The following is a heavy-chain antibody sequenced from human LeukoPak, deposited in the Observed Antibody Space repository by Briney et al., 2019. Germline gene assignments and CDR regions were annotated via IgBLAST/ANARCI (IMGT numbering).Heavy chain of an antibody. V-gene: IGHV3-53*01. CDR3: ARDSGSYYFDY. J-gene: IGHJ4*02. CDR1: GFIVSSNY. D-gene: IGHD1-26*01. CDR2: IYSGGST. Sequence: TGGSLRLSCAASGFIVSSNYMSWVRQAPGKGLEWVSVIYSGGSTYYADSVKGRFTISRDNSKNTLHLQMNSLRAEDTAVYYCARDSGSYYFDYWGQGTLVTVSS.